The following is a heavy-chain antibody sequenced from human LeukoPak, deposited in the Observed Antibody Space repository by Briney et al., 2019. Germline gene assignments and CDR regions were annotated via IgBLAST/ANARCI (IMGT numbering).Heavy chain of an antibody. V-gene: IGHV4-39*01. Sequence: SETLSLTCTVSGGSISSSSYYWGWIRQPPGKGLEWIGSIYYSGSTYYNPSLKSRVTISVDTSKNQFSLKLGSVTAADTAVYYCARLRRDSSHGYWGQGTLVTVSS. CDR1: GGSISSSSYY. D-gene: IGHD3-3*01. J-gene: IGHJ4*02. CDR3: ARLRRDSSHGY. CDR2: IYYSGST.